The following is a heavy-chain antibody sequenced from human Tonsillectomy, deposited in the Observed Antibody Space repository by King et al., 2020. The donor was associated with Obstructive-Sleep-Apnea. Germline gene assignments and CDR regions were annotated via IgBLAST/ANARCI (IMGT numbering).Heavy chain of an antibody. CDR3: AFVSDDSSSPWDWFDP. V-gene: IGHV1-8*01. D-gene: IGHD6-13*01. J-gene: IGHJ5*02. Sequence: VQLVESGAEVKKPGASVKVSCKASGYTFTSSDINWVRQATGQGLEWMGWMNPNSGNTGYAQKFQGRVTMTRNTSISTAYMELSSLRSEDTAVYYCAFVSDDSSSPWDWFDPWGQGTLVTVSS. CDR1: GYTFTSSD. CDR2: MNPNSGNT.